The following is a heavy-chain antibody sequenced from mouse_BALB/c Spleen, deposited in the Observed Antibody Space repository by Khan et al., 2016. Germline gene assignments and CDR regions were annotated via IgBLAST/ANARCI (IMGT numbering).Heavy chain of an antibody. D-gene: IGHD2-3*01. Sequence: EVQLLESGGGLVQPGGSLRLSCATSGFTFTDYYMSWVRQPPGPALEWVGFITHNAIGYTSEYSASVKGRFTISRDNSPNNVYLQMNNLIAEDSATYYCARDGYYVGAIDYWGQGTSVTVSS. CDR1: GFTFTDYY. CDR3: ARDGYYVGAIDY. J-gene: IGHJ4*01. V-gene: IGHV7-3*02. CDR2: ITHNAIGYTS.